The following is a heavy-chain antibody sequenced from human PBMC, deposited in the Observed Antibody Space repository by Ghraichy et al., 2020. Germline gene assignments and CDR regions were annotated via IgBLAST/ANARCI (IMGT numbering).Heavy chain of an antibody. V-gene: IGHV3-74*01. CDR2: IDGGNT. D-gene: IGHD3-10*01. CDR3: ARAARGSRNALDI. J-gene: IGHJ3*02. Sequence: GGSLRLSCAASGFIFNNYWMHWVRQAPGKGLVWVSRIDGGNTNYADSVKGRFTISGDNAKTTLYLQINSLRADDSAVYYCARAARGSRNALDIWGQGTMVTVSS. CDR1: GFIFNNYW.